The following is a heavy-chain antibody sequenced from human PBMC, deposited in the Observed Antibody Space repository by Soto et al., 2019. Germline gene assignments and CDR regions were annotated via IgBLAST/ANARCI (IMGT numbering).Heavy chain of an antibody. CDR2: IRAYNGNT. V-gene: IGHV1-18*01. CDR3: ARVAHIVVVPAADYDY. J-gene: IGHJ4*02. Sequence: GASVKVSCKASGYTFTSYGISWVRQATGQGLEWMGWIRAYNGNTNYAQKLQGRVTMTTDTSTSTAYMELRSLRSDDTAVYYCARVAHIVVVPAADYDYWGQGTLVTVSS. CDR1: GYTFTSYG. D-gene: IGHD2-2*01.